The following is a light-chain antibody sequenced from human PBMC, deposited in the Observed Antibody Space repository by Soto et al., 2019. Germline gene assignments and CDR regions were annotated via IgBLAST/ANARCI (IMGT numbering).Light chain of an antibody. J-gene: IGLJ1*01. CDR2: EVS. V-gene: IGLV2-14*01. CDR3: TSDTGGSAPFV. CDR1: SSDVGHYNH. Sequence: QSALTQPASVSLSPGQSITISCTGTSSDVGHYNHVSLYQQHPGKAPKLIIYEVSNRPSAVSDRFSGSKSGNTASLTISGLQTEDEAHYYCTSDTGGSAPFVFGTGTKVTVL.